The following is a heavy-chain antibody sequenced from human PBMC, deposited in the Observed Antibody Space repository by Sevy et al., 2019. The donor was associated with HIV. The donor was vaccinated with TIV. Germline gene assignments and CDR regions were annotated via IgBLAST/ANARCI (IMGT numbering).Heavy chain of an antibody. CDR3: ARHLRYSSGGHWFDP. CDR1: GYGFSNYW. V-gene: IGHV5-51*01. Sequence: GESLKISCKASGYGFSNYWIGWVRQMPGKGLEWMGIVWPGDTDARYNPSFQGQVTISVDKSVNTAYLQWSSLKASDAAMYYCARHLRYSSGGHWFDPWGQGILVTVSS. D-gene: IGHD6-19*01. CDR2: VWPGDTDA. J-gene: IGHJ5*02.